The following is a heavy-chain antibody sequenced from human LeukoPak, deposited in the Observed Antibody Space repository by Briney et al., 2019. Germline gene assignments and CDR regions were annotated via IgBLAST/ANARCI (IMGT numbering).Heavy chain of an antibody. D-gene: IGHD6-19*01. CDR2: MNPNSGNT. J-gene: IGHJ6*02. V-gene: IGHV1-8*01. CDR3: ARSLPRMVAGRSYGMDV. Sequence: GASVKVSSKASGYTFTSYDINWVRQAPGQGLEWMGWMNPNSGNTGYAQKFQGRVTMTRNTSISTAYMELSSLRSEDTAVYYCARSLPRMVAGRSYGMDVWGQGTTVTVSS. CDR1: GYTFTSYD.